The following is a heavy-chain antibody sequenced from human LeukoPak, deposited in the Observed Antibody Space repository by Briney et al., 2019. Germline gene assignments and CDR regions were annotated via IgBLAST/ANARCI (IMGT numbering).Heavy chain of an antibody. J-gene: IGHJ4*02. Sequence: GGALRPSCAAPGFTFSKYWMLLVRQAPGKGLESVSRINTDGTVTTYADSVKGRFTVSRDNADNTMFLQMNSVRDEDTAVYYCATKQWLAPPPDSWGQGTPVTVSS. CDR1: GFTFSKYW. V-gene: IGHV3-74*01. D-gene: IGHD6-19*01. CDR3: ATKQWLAPPPDS. CDR2: INTDGTVT.